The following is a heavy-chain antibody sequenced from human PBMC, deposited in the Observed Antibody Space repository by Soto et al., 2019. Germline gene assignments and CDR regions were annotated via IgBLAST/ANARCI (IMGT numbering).Heavy chain of an antibody. CDR3: ARENSGWTHFDY. J-gene: IGHJ4*02. CDR2: IWYDGSNK. CDR1: GFTFSSYG. D-gene: IGHD5-12*01. Sequence: GGSLRLSCAASGFTFSSYGMHWVRQAPGKGLEWVAVIWYDGSNKYYADSVKGRFTISRDTSKNTLYLQMNSLRAEDTAVYSCARENSGWTHFDYWGQGTLVTAPQ. V-gene: IGHV3-33*01.